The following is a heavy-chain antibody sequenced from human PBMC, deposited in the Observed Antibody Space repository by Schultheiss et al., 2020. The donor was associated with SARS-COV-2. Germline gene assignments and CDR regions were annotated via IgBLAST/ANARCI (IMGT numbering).Heavy chain of an antibody. J-gene: IGHJ6*02. CDR3: ARAGTTFPRAEYYYYGMDV. V-gene: IGHV3-11*04. D-gene: IGHD1-7*01. CDR1: GFTFSDYY. Sequence: LKISCAASGFTFSDYYMSWIRQAPGKGLEWVSYISSSGSTIYYADSVKGRFTISRDNAKNSLYLQMNSLRAEDTAVYYCARAGTTFPRAEYYYYGMDVWGQGTTVTVSS. CDR2: ISSSGSTI.